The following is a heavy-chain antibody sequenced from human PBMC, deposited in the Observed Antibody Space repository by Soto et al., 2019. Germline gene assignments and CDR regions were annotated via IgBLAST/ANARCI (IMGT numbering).Heavy chain of an antibody. CDR3: AEDSSGYHGNPFGY. J-gene: IGHJ4*02. CDR1: SGSLRSCGFD. V-gene: IGHV4-61*08. Sequence: EILSLASTLFSGSLRSCGFDWSWIRHHPGKGLEWIGYMYYSGITNSNPSLKSRVTISVDTSKNQFSLKLSSVTAADTAVYYCAEDSSGYHGNPFGYWGQGTLVTVSS. CDR2: MYYSGIT. D-gene: IGHD3-22*01.